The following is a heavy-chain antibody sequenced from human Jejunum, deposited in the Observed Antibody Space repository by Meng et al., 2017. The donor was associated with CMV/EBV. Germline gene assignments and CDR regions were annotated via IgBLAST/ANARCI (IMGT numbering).Heavy chain of an antibody. V-gene: IGHV4-39*07. Sequence: STNYYWGWIRRPPGKGLEWIGNIYSSGRTDYHQSLKSRVTTSVDTSKNQLSLKLSSVTAADTAIYYCARLMYYYGSGTPYYFDYWGQGTPVTVSS. CDR1: STNYY. CDR3: ARLMYYYGSGTPYYFDY. CDR2: IYSSGRT. D-gene: IGHD3-10*01. J-gene: IGHJ4*02.